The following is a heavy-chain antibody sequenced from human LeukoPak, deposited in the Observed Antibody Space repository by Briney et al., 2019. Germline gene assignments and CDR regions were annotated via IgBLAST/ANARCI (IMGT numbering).Heavy chain of an antibody. CDR1: GFTFSSYS. D-gene: IGHD2-15*01. J-gene: IGHJ4*02. Sequence: TGGSLRLSCTASGFTFSSYSMSWVRQAPGKGLEWVSYTSSTSNTIYYADSVKGRFTISRDNAKNSLYLQMNSLRDEDTAVYYCARDSLGGYWGQGTLVTVSS. V-gene: IGHV3-48*02. CDR3: ARDSLGGY. CDR2: TSSTSNTI.